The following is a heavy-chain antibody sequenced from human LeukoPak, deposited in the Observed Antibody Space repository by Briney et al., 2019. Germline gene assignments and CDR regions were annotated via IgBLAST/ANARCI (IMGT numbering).Heavy chain of an antibody. Sequence: PSETLSLTCAVPGYSISSGYYWGWIRQPPGKGLEWIGSIYHSGSTYYNPSLKSRVTISVDTSKNQFSLKLSSVTAADTAVYYCARLVPGFDPWGQGTLVTVSS. D-gene: IGHD2-2*01. J-gene: IGHJ5*02. CDR2: IYHSGST. CDR1: GYSISSGYY. V-gene: IGHV4-38-2*01. CDR3: ARLVPGFDP.